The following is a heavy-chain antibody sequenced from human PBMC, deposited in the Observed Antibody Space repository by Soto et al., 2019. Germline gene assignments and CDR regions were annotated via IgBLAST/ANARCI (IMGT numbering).Heavy chain of an antibody. J-gene: IGHJ4*02. CDR1: GGSINNHY. Sequence: XXTLSLPCTVSGGSINNHYWGWILQPPGKGLEWLGYVYYNGITNYNPSLKSRVTMSVDTSKNQLSLKMTSLTAADTAIYYCTRANWYSEYWGQGTLVTVSS. CDR3: TRANWYSEY. V-gene: IGHV4-59*11. CDR2: VYYNGIT. D-gene: IGHD7-27*01.